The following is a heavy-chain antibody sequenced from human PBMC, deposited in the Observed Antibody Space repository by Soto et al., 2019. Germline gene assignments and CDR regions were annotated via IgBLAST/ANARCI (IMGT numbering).Heavy chain of an antibody. CDR1: GYTFTAYY. J-gene: IGHJ4*02. Sequence: ASVKVSCKASGYTFTAYYIYWVRQAPGQGLEWMGWINPDGGGTEYAQKFQGRVTMTRDTSISTAYMELSSLRYDDTAVYYCARVFDFWSGLPSDYWGQGTLVTVSS. V-gene: IGHV1-2*02. CDR3: ARVFDFWSGLPSDY. D-gene: IGHD3-3*01. CDR2: INPDGGGT.